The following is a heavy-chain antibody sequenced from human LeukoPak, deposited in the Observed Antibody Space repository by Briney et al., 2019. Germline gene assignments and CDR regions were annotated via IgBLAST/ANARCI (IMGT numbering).Heavy chain of an antibody. Sequence: KPSETLSLTCTVSGGSISPYYWSWVRQPPGKGLEWIGNIYYSGSTDSNPSLKSRVTFSVDTSKNQFSLKLSSVTAADTAVYFCARSHFYGSGVDSWGQGTLVTVSS. CDR3: ARSHFYGSGVDS. D-gene: IGHD3-10*01. CDR1: GGSISPYY. J-gene: IGHJ5*01. CDR2: IYYSGST. V-gene: IGHV4-59*08.